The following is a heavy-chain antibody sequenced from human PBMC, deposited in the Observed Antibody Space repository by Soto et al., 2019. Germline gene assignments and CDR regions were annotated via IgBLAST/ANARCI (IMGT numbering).Heavy chain of an antibody. V-gene: IGHV4-61*08. CDR3: VMSPPWEQLLNH. CDR2: IYYSGIT. J-gene: IGHJ4*02. Sequence: QVQLQESGPGLVKPSETLSLTCTVSGGSVSSEGYYWSWMRQPPGKGLEWIGYIYYSGITDYNPSLRSRATISVQKSKNQFSLRLNSVTAADTAVYYCVMSPPWEQLLNHWGQGTLVTVSS. D-gene: IGHD1-26*01. CDR1: GGSVSSEGYY.